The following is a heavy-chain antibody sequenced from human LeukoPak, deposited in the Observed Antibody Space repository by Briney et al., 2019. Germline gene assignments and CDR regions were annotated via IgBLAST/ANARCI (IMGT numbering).Heavy chain of an antibody. V-gene: IGHV6-1*01. CDR1: GDSVSSNSAA. Sequence: SQTLSLTCAISGDSVSSNSAAWNWLRQSPSRGLEWLGRTYYRSKWYNDYAVSVKSRITINPDTSKNQFSLQLNSVTPEDTAVYYCARGVYCSSTSCPYYFDYWGQGTLVTVSS. CDR2: TYYRSKWYN. CDR3: ARGVYCSSTSCPYYFDY. J-gene: IGHJ4*02. D-gene: IGHD2-2*01.